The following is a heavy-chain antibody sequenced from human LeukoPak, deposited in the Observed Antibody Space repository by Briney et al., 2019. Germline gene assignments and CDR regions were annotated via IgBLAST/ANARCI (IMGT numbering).Heavy chain of an antibody. CDR1: GGSISSGSYY. V-gene: IGHV4-61*02. Sequence: SQTLSLTCTVSGGSISSGSYYWSWIRQPAGKGLEWIGRIYTSVSTNYNPSPKSRVTISVDTSKNQFSLKLSSVTAADTAVYYCAREGVVVPAAFDYWGQGTLVTVSS. D-gene: IGHD2-2*01. CDR3: AREGVVVPAAFDY. CDR2: IYTSVST. J-gene: IGHJ4*02.